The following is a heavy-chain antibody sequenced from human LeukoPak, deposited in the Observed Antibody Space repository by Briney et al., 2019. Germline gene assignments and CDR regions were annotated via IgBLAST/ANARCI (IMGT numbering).Heavy chain of an antibody. V-gene: IGHV4-34*01. CDR3: ARAKAWSGCYYNWFDP. CDR2: INHSGST. CDR1: GGSFSGYY. Sequence: PSETLSLTCAVYGGSFSGYYWSWIRQPPGKGLEWIGEINHSGSTNYNPSLKSRVTISVDTSKNQFSLKLSSVTAADTAVYYCARAKAWSGCYYNWFDPWGQGTLVTVSS. D-gene: IGHD3-3*01. J-gene: IGHJ5*02.